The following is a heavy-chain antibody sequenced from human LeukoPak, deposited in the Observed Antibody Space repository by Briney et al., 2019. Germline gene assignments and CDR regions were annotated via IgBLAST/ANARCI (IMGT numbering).Heavy chain of an antibody. J-gene: IGHJ3*02. CDR2: ISPTGSYT. D-gene: IGHD3-3*01. CDR3: ARVFWEKDGFIGAFDI. CDR1: GFTFSSYE. V-gene: IGHV3-48*03. Sequence: GGSLRLSCAASGFTFSSYEMNWVRQAPGKGLEWVSYISPTGSYTNYADSVKGRFTISRDNAKNSVFLQMNSLRTEDTAVYYCARVFWEKDGFIGAFDIWGQGTMVTVSS.